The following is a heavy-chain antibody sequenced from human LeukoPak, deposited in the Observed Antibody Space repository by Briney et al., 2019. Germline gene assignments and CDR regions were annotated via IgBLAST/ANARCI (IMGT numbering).Heavy chain of an antibody. D-gene: IGHD5-18*01. Sequence: VASVKVSCKASGYTFTSYGISWVRQAPGQGLEWMGWISAYNGNTNYAQKLQGRVTMTTDTSTSTAYMELRSLRSDDTAVYYCAREEVGYSYGASFDNWFDPWGQGTLVTVSS. V-gene: IGHV1-18*01. CDR1: GYTFTSYG. CDR2: ISAYNGNT. CDR3: AREEVGYSYGASFDNWFDP. J-gene: IGHJ5*02.